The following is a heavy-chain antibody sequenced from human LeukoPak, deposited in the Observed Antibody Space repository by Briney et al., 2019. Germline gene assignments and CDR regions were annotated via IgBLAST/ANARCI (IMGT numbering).Heavy chain of an antibody. V-gene: IGHV4-39*02. CDR3: ARDGKAAAGGPFDY. J-gene: IGHJ4*02. Sequence: PSETLSLTCTVSGGSISSSSYYWGWIRQPPGKGLEWIGSIYYSGSTHYNPSLKSRVTISVDTSKNQFSLKLSSVTAADTAVYYCARDGKAAAGGPFDYWGQGTLVTVSS. CDR2: IYYSGST. D-gene: IGHD6-13*01. CDR1: GGSISSSSYY.